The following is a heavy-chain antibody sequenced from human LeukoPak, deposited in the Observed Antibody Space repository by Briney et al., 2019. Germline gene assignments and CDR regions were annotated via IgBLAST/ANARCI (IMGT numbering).Heavy chain of an antibody. CDR3: AKPKNYGGNSLDAFDI. CDR2: ISGSGGST. V-gene: IGHV3-23*01. D-gene: IGHD4-23*01. J-gene: IGHJ3*02. Sequence: GGSLRLSCAASGFSFSSYAMSWVRQAPGKGLEWVSAISGSGGSTYYADSVKGRFTISRDNSKNTLYLQMNSLRAEDTAVYYCAKPKNYGGNSLDAFDIWGQGTMVTVSS. CDR1: GFSFSSYA.